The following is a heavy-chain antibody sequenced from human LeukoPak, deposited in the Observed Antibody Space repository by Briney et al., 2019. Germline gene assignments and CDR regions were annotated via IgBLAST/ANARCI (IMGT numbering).Heavy chain of an antibody. CDR3: ARDRNSGYSGYAFDC. J-gene: IGHJ4*02. CDR1: GFTFSSYS. CDR2: IKTSSSYI. D-gene: IGHD5-12*01. V-gene: IGHV3-21*01. Sequence: PGGSLRLSCAASGFTFSSYSMNWVRQAPGKRLEWVSSIKTSSSYIYYADSVKGRLTISRDNAKNSPYLPMNSLRDEDTAVYYCARDRNSGYSGYAFDCWGQGTLVTVSS.